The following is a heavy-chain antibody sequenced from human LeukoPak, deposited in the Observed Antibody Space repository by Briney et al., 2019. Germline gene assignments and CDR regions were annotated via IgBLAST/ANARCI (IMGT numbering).Heavy chain of an antibody. J-gene: IGHJ4*02. CDR2: INPNSGGT. D-gene: IGHD2-2*01. CDR3: AREGYCSSTSCSNTFDY. CDR1: GYTFTGYY. Sequence: ASVKVSCKASGYTFTGYYMHWVRQAPGQGLEWMGWINPNSGGTNYAQKFQGRVTMTGDTSISTAYMELSRLRSDDTAVYYCAREGYCSSTSCSNTFDYWGQGTLVTVSS. V-gene: IGHV1-2*02.